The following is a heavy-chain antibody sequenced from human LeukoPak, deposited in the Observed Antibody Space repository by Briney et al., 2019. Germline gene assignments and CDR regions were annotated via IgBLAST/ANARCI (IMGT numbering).Heavy chain of an antibody. D-gene: IGHD3-10*01. CDR1: GFTFDDYG. CDR3: ARAGFGLDPYYYYMDV. V-gene: IGHV3-20*04. Sequence: PGGSLRLSCAASGFTFDDYGMSWVRHAPGKGLEWVSGINWNGGSTGYADSVKGRFTISRDNAKNSLYLLMNSLRAEDTALYYCARAGFGLDPYYYYMDVWGKGTTVTVSS. CDR2: INWNGGST. J-gene: IGHJ6*03.